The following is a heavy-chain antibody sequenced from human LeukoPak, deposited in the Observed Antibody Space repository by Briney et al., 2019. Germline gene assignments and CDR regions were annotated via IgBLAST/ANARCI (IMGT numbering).Heavy chain of an antibody. Sequence: SETLSLTCAVYGGSFSGYYWSWIRQPPGKGLEWIGEINHSGSTNYNPSLKSRVTISVGTSKNQFSLKLSSVTAADTAVYYCARAPLYCGGDCYLPYFDYWGQGTLVTVSS. CDR2: INHSGST. V-gene: IGHV4-34*01. CDR3: ARAPLYCGGDCYLPYFDY. D-gene: IGHD2-21*02. CDR1: GGSFSGYY. J-gene: IGHJ4*02.